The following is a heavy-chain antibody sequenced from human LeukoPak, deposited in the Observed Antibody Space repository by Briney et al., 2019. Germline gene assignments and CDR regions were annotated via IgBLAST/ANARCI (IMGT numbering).Heavy chain of an antibody. CDR1: GYTFTGYY. CDR3: ARAYYYDSSGYSYYFDY. CDR2: INPNSGGT. V-gene: IGHV1-2*02. Sequence: ASVKVSCKASGYTFTGYYMHWVRQAPGQGLEWMGWINPNSGGTNYAQKFQGRVTKTRDTSISTAYMELSRLRSDDTAVYYCARAYYYDSSGYSYYFDYWGQGTLVTVSS. D-gene: IGHD3-22*01. J-gene: IGHJ4*02.